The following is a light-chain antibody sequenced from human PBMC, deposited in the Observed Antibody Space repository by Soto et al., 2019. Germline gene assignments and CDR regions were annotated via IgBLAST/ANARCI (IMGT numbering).Light chain of an antibody. Sequence: QSVLTQSPSASASLGASVKLTCSRSSGHSSYAIAWHQQQPEKGPRYLMKLNSDGSHTKGDGIPDRFSGSSSGAERYLTISSLQSEDEADYYCQTWGSGIAVFGGGTQLTVL. CDR2: LNSDGSH. J-gene: IGLJ7*01. CDR3: QTWGSGIAV. CDR1: SGHSSYA. V-gene: IGLV4-69*01.